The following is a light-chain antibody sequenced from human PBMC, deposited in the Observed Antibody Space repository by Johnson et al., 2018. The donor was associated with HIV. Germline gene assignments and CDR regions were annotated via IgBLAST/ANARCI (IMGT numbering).Light chain of an antibody. V-gene: IGLV1-51*01. Sequence: QSVLTQPHSVSAAPGQKVTISCSGSSSNIGNNYVSWYQQLPGTAPKLLIYDNNKRPSGIPDRFSGAKSGTSAALDITGLPTGDEADYYCGTWDSSLAYVFGTATKVTVL. CDR3: GTWDSSLAYV. CDR1: SSNIGNNY. J-gene: IGLJ1*01. CDR2: DNN.